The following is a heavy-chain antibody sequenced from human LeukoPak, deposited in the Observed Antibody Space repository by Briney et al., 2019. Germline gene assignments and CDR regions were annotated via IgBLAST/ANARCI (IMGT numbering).Heavy chain of an antibody. J-gene: IGHJ4*02. CDR3: ASHGYCSGGSCPFDY. CDR1: GGSISSYY. Sequence: SETLSLTCTVSGGSISSYYWSWIRQPPGKGLEWIGYIYYGGSTNYNPSLKSRVTISVDTSKNQFSLKLSSVTAADTAVYYCASHGYCSGGSCPFDYWGQGTLVTVSS. D-gene: IGHD2-15*01. CDR2: IYYGGST. V-gene: IGHV4-59*08.